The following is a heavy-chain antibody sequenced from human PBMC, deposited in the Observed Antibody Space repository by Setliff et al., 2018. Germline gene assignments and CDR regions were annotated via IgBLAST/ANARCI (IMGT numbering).Heavy chain of an antibody. Sequence: GASVKVSCKASGYTFTSYGISWVRQAPGQGLEWRGWICAYNGNTDYAQKFQGRVTMTKDTSTSTAYMELRSLRPDDTAVYYCVRDSGQRALDCWGQGTLVTVSS. V-gene: IGHV1-18*01. J-gene: IGHJ4*02. CDR2: ICAYNGNT. CDR3: VRDSGQRALDC. CDR1: GYTFTSYG.